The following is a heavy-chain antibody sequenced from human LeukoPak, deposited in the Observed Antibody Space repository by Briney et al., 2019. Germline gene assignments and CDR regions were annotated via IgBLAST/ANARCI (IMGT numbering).Heavy chain of an antibody. CDR2: FDPEDGET. CDR3: ARDNGRIVVVPAAIGSKEYYYYGMDV. Sequence: ASVKVSCKVSGYTLTELSMHWVRQAPGKGLEWMGGFDPEDGETIYAQKFQGRVTMTEDTSTDTAYMELSSLRSEDTAVYYCARDNGRIVVVPAAIGSKEYYYYGMDVWGQGTTVTVSS. D-gene: IGHD2-2*01. J-gene: IGHJ6*02. V-gene: IGHV1-24*01. CDR1: GYTLTELS.